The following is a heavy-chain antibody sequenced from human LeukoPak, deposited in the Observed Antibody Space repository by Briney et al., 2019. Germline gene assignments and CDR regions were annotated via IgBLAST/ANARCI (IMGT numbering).Heavy chain of an antibody. J-gene: IGHJ6*03. CDR2: INHSGST. CDR1: GGSFSGYY. Sequence: SETLSLTCAVCGGSFSGYYWSWIRQPPGKELEWIGEINHSGSTNYNPSLKSRVTISVDTSKNQFSLKLSSVTAADTAVYYCARGVSMDVWGKGTTVTVSS. CDR3: ARGVSMDV. V-gene: IGHV4-34*01.